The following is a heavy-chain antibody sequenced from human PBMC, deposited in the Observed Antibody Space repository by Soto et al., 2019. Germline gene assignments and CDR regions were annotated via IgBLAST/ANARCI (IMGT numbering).Heavy chain of an antibody. CDR2: ISGSGGST. CDR1: GFTFSSYA. J-gene: IGHJ3*02. V-gene: IGHV3-23*01. D-gene: IGHD4-17*01. Sequence: EVQLLESGGGLVQPGGSLRLSCAASGFTFSSYAMSWVRQAPGKGLEWVSAISGSGGSTYYADSVKGRFTISRDNSKNTLYLQMNSLRAEDTAVYYCAKADSRPWTTVTTEDAFDIWGQGTMVTVSS. CDR3: AKADSRPWTTVTTEDAFDI.